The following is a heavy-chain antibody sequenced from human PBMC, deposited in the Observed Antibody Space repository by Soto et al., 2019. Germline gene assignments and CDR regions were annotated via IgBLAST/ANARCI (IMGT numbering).Heavy chain of an antibody. J-gene: IGHJ4*02. CDR1: GGSVSGGTYF. CDR3: AREGRMGTFDY. CDR2: FYYSGST. V-gene: IGHV4-61*01. D-gene: IGHD1-1*01. Sequence: PSETLSLTCTVSGGSVSGGTYFWSWVRQPPGKGLEWIGYFYYSGSTKYNPSLKSRVTILEDKSKNQFSLKLNSVTAGYTAVYYCAREGRMGTFDYWGQGALVTVSS.